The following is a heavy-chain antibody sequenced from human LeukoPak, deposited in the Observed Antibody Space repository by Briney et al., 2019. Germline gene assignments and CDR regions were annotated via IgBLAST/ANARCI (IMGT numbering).Heavy chain of an antibody. Sequence: PGGSLRLSCAASGFTFSSYAMNWVRQAPGKGLQWVSAISGSGGGTYYADSVKGRFTISRDNSMNTLYLQMNSLRADDTAVYYCAKTLVTTGLNPFDYWGQGTLVTVSS. CDR3: AKTLVTTGLNPFDY. D-gene: IGHD4-11*01. V-gene: IGHV3-23*01. CDR2: ISGSGGGT. J-gene: IGHJ4*02. CDR1: GFTFSSYA.